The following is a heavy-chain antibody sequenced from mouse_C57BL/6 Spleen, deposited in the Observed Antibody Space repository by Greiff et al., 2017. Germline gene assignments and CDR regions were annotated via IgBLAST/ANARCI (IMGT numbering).Heavy chain of an antibody. CDR3: AREGDGYYEVLDY. CDR2: IHPGSGGT. V-gene: IGHV1-54*01. D-gene: IGHD2-3*01. Sequence: QVQLKQSGAELVRPGTSVKVSCKASGYAFTNYLIEWVKQRPGQGREWIGVIHPGSGGTNYNEKFKGKATMTADKSSSTAYMQLSSLTAEDSAVYFFAREGDGYYEVLDYWGQGTTLTVSS. CDR1: GYAFTNYL. J-gene: IGHJ2*01.